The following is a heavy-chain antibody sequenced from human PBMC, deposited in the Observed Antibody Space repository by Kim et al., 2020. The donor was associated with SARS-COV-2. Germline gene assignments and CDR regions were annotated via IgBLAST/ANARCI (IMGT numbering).Heavy chain of an antibody. J-gene: IGHJ4*02. CDR2: ISYDGSNK. Sequence: GGSLRLSCAASGFTFSSYAMHWVRQAPGKGLEWVAVISYDGSNKYYADSVKGRFTISRDNSKNTLYLQMNSLRAEDTAVYYCARGVVLMVYAILDEWGQGTLVTVSS. CDR3: ARGVVLMVYAILDE. V-gene: IGHV3-30-3*01. D-gene: IGHD2-8*01. CDR1: GFTFSSYA.